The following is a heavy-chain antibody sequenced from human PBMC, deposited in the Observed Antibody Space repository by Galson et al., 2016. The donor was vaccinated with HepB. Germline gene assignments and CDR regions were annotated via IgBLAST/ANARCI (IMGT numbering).Heavy chain of an antibody. V-gene: IGHV3-9*01. Sequence: SLRLSCAASGFIFDDFGMHWVRQGPGKGLEWVSGISWNSATVGYADSVRGRFVISRDDAKSSLHLQLNSLRVDDTALYFWLKEGQVGVTLLNDAFDVWGPGTMVTVSS. D-gene: IGHD2-21*02. CDR2: ISWNSATV. J-gene: IGHJ3*01. CDR1: GFIFDDFG. CDR3: LKEGQVGVTLLNDAFDV.